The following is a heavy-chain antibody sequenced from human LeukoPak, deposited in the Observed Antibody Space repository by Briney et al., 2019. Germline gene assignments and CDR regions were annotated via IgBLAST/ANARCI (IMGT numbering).Heavy chain of an antibody. CDR2: IYYSGST. CDR1: GGSISSSSYY. D-gene: IGHD2-15*01. V-gene: IGHV4-39*01. Sequence: SETLSLTCTVSGGSISSSSYYWGWIRQPPGKGLEWIGSIYYSGSTYYNPSLKSRVTISVDTSKNEFSLKLSSVTAADTAVYYCARRTCSGGSCYSGSFSAWYYYYYMDVWGKGTTVTISS. J-gene: IGHJ6*03. CDR3: ARRTCSGGSCYSGSFSAWYYYYYMDV.